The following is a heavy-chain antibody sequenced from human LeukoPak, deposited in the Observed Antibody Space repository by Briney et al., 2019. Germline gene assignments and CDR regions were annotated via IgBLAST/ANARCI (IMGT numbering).Heavy chain of an antibody. CDR3: ARATVSLAYGMDV. D-gene: IGHD4-17*01. V-gene: IGHV4-4*07. J-gene: IGHJ6*02. CDR1: GGSISSYY. Sequence: SETLSLTCAVSGGSISSYYWTWIQQPAGKGLEWIGRIYTTGSTNYNPSLNSRVTMSVDTSKNQFSLKLSSVTAADTAVYYCARATVSLAYGMDVWGQGTTVTVSS. CDR2: IYTTGST.